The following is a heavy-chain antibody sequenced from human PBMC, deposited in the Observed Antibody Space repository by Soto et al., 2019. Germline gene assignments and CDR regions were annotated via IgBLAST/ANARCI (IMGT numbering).Heavy chain of an antibody. CDR1: GGSISSYY. V-gene: IGHV4-4*07. J-gene: IGHJ5*02. Sequence: SEALSLTCTVSGGSISSYYWSWIRQPAGKGLEWIGRIYTSGSTNYNPSLKSRVTMSVDTSKNQFSLKLSSVTAADTAVYYCARGPITIFGGLGNWFDPWGQGTLVTVSS. D-gene: IGHD3-3*01. CDR2: IYTSGST. CDR3: ARGPITIFGGLGNWFDP.